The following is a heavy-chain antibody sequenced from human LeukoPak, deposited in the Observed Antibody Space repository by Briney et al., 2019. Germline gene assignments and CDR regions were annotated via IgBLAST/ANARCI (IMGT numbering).Heavy chain of an antibody. CDR2: ISYDGSNK. V-gene: IGHV3-30*03. Sequence: PGRSLRLSCAASGFTFSSYGMHWVRQAPGKGLEWVAVISYDGSNKYYADSVKGRFTISRDNSKNTLYLQMNSLRAEDTAVYYCARDLYSSSSPFDYWGQGTLVTVSS. CDR3: ARDLYSSSSPFDY. D-gene: IGHD6-6*01. CDR1: GFTFSSYG. J-gene: IGHJ4*02.